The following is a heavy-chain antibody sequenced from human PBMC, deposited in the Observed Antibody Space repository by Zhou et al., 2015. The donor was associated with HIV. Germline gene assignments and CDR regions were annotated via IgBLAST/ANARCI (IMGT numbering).Heavy chain of an antibody. CDR3: VRDLTTLTTKGYLDY. CDR2: INPNSGGT. V-gene: IGHV1-2*06. D-gene: IGHD4-17*01. Sequence: QVQLVQSGAEVKKPGASVKVSCKASGYTFTGYYLHWVRQAPGQGLEWMGRINPNSGGTNYAQNFQGRVTMTRDPSISTAYMELSRLRSDDTAVYYCVRDLTTLTTKGYLDYWGQGTLVTVSS. J-gene: IGHJ4*02. CDR1: GYTFTGYY.